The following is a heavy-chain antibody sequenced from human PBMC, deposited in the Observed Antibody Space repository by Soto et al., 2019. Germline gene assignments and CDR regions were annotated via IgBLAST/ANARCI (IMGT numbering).Heavy chain of an antibody. J-gene: IGHJ4*02. CDR1: GFTFSSYG. V-gene: IGHV3-30*03. Sequence: QVQLVESGGGVVQPGRSLRLSCAASGFTFSSYGMRWVRQAPGKGLEWVAVISYDGSNKYYADSVKGRFTISRDNSKNTLYLQMNSLRAEDTAVYYCAIYSSGWYPLAYWGQGTLVTLSS. D-gene: IGHD6-19*01. CDR3: AIYSSGWYPLAY. CDR2: ISYDGSNK.